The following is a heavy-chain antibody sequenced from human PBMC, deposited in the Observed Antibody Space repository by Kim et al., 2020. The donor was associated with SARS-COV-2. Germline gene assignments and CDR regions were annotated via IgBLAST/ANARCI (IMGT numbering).Heavy chain of an antibody. Sequence: ASVKVSCKVSGYTLTELSMHWVRQAPGKGLEWMGGFDPEDGETIYAQKFQGRVTMTEDTSTDTAYMELSSLRSEDTAVYYCATVFLAAAEAHDYWGQVTLVTVSS. CDR1: GYTLTELS. D-gene: IGHD6-13*01. J-gene: IGHJ4*02. CDR2: FDPEDGET. V-gene: IGHV1-24*01. CDR3: ATVFLAAAEAHDY.